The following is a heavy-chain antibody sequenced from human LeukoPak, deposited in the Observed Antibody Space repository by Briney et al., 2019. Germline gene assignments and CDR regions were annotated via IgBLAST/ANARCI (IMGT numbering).Heavy chain of an antibody. CDR3: ARGAKYYDFWSGYYTDYFDY. D-gene: IGHD3-3*01. V-gene: IGHV4-34*01. CDR1: GGSFSGYY. J-gene: IGHJ4*02. Sequence: SETLSLTCAVYGGSFSGYYWSWIRQPPGKGLEWIGSIYYSGSTYYNPSLKSRVTISVDTSKNQFSLKLSSVTAADTAVYYCARGAKYYDFWSGYYTDYFDYWGQGTLVTVSS. CDR2: IYYSGST.